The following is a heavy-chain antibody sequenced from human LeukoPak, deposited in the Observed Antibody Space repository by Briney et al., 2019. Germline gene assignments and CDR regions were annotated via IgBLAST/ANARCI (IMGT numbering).Heavy chain of an antibody. CDR1: GYSISSGHY. J-gene: IGHJ5*02. CDR3: ARGRKSSTLEFDP. Sequence: SETLSLTCAVSGYSISSGHYWGWIRQPPGKGLEWIGSIYHSGSAYYNPSLKSRVTISVDTSTNQFSLRLSSVTAADTAVYYCARGRKSSTLEFDPWGQGTLVTVSS. D-gene: IGHD6-19*01. V-gene: IGHV4-38-2*01. CDR2: IYHSGSA.